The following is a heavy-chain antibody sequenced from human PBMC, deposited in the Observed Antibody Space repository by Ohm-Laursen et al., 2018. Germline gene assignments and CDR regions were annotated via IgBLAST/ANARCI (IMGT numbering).Heavy chain of an antibody. CDR2: INTDGSAT. Sequence: GSLRLSCTAPGFTFSNYWMHWVRQAPGKGLVWVSRINTDGSATTYVDSVKGRFTISRDNAKNSLYLQMNSLRAEDTALYHCARSAKQWLVVVGDAFDIWGQGTMVTVSS. CDR1: GFTFSNYW. D-gene: IGHD6-19*01. J-gene: IGHJ3*02. CDR3: ARSAKQWLVVVGDAFDI. V-gene: IGHV3-74*01.